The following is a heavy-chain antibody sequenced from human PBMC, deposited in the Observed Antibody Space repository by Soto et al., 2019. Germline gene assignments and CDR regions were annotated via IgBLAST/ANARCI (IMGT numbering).Heavy chain of an antibody. J-gene: IGHJ4*02. CDR1: GRSISSGAYS. V-gene: IGHV4-30-2*01. CDR3: ARGQTLQWFGESLAWTY. D-gene: IGHD3-10*01. Sequence: SETLSLTCTVSGRSISSGAYSWSWIRQPPGKGLEWIGEINHSGSTNHNPSLKSRVTISVDTSKNQFSLKLNSVTAADTAVYYCARGQTLQWFGESLAWTYWSQGTLVTVSS. CDR2: INHSGST.